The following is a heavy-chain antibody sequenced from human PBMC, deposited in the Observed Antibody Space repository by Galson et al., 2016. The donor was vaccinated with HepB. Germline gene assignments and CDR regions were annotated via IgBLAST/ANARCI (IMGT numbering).Heavy chain of an antibody. J-gene: IGHJ2*01. V-gene: IGHV3-11*06. Sequence: SLRLSCAASGFNFADYYMAWIRQAPGKGLEWVSHMSPTSAYLRYADSVKGRFSISRDNADGSLYLQLNSLRADDTAIYFCARGGTRGVLDWFFDLWGRGTLVTVSS. CDR3: ARGGTRGVLDWFFDL. D-gene: IGHD1-1*01. CDR1: GFNFADYY. CDR2: MSPTSAYL.